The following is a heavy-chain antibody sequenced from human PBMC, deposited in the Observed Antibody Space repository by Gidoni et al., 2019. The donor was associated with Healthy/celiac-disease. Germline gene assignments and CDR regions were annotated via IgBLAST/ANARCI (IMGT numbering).Heavy chain of an antibody. CDR3: ASGIAAARLYAFDI. J-gene: IGHJ3*02. V-gene: IGHV1-3*01. Sequence: VRQAPGQRLEWMGWINAGNGNTKYSQKFQGRVTITRDTSASTAYMELSSLRSEDTAVYYCASGIAAARLYAFDIWGQGTMVTVSS. D-gene: IGHD6-13*01. CDR2: INAGNGNT.